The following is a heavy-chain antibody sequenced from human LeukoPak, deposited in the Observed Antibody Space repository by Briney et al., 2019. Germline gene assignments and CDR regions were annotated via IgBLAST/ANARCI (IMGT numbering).Heavy chain of an antibody. CDR2: INAGNGNT. J-gene: IGHJ4*02. CDR3: ARYYDFWSGYDY. D-gene: IGHD3-3*01. Sequence: ASVKVSCKASGYTFTSYGISWVRQAPGQRLEWMGWINAGNGNTKYSQKFQGRVTITRDTSASTAYMELSSLRSEDTAVYYCARYYDFWSGYDYWGQGTLVTVSS. V-gene: IGHV1-3*01. CDR1: GYTFTSYG.